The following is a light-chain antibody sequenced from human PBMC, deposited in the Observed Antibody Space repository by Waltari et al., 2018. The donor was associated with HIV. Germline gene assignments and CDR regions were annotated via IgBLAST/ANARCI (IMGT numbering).Light chain of an antibody. CDR3: QLWDSGSDRPV. CDR2: DDS. V-gene: IGLV3-21*04. CDR1: DIGSKS. J-gene: IGLJ3*02. Sequence: SYVLTQPPSVSVAPGKTARVTCGGDDIGSKSVHWYQQKAGQAPVLVIYDDSDRPSVIPDRFSGSNSGNTATLTISRVEPGDEADFYCQLWDSGSDRPVFGEGTKLTVL.